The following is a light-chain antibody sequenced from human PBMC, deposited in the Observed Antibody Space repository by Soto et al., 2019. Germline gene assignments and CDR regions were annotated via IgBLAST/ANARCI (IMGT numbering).Light chain of an antibody. V-gene: IGKV3-20*01. CDR2: DAS. Sequence: EFVLTQSPGTLSLSPGERATLSCRASQTARDNYLAWYQQKPGQAPKLLIHDASSRATGIPDRFSGGGYGTDFISPIRTLEPEDFAVYYCQHFSSYPLTFGGGATV. CDR1: QTARDNY. CDR3: QHFSSYPLT. J-gene: IGKJ4*01.